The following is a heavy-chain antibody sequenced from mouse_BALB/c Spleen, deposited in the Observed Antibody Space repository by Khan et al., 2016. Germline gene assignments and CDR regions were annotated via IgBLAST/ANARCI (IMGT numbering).Heavy chain of an antibody. V-gene: IGHV5-17*02. CDR1: GFTFSSFG. J-gene: IGHJ2*01. CDR3: GRGDY. Sequence: EVQLQESGGGLVQPGGSRKLSSAASGFTFSSFGMHWVRQAPEKGLEWVAFISSGSSAIYYADTVKGRFTISRDNPKNTMFLQMTSLRSEDTAMYYCGRGDYWGQGTTLTVSS. CDR2: ISSGSSAI.